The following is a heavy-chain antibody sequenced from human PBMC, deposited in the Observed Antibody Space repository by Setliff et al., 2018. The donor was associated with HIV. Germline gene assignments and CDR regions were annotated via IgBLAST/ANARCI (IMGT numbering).Heavy chain of an antibody. CDR3: TRGPARRYPGSTVYGL. Sequence: PSETLSLTCGLYGGPLSGYCWTWIRRSPEKGLEWIGEINDSGDTKCNPSLMSRLSMSVERSKNDFSLKVTSLTAADTAVYFCTRGPARRYPGSTVYGLWGQGTPVTVSS. D-gene: IGHD1-26*01. V-gene: IGHV4-34*01. J-gene: IGHJ1*01. CDR2: INDSGDT. CDR1: GGPLSGYC.